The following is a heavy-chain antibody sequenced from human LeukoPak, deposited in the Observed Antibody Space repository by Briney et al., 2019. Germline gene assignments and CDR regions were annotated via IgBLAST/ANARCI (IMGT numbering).Heavy chain of an antibody. V-gene: IGHV1-18*01. Sequence: SGYTFTSYGISWVRQAPGQGVXWMXXXXXXXXNXNXAQKLQGRVTMTTDTSTSTAYMELRSLRSDDTAVYYCARVTRATRYYDFWSGYDNAAGYFDYWGQGTLVTVSS. J-gene: IGHJ4*02. CDR1: GYTFTSYG. D-gene: IGHD3-3*01. CDR2: XXXXXXNX. CDR3: ARVTRATRYYDFWSGYDNAAGYFDY.